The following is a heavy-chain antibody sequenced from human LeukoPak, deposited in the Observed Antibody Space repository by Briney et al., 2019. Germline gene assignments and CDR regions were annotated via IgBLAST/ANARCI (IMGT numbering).Heavy chain of an antibody. D-gene: IGHD3-10*01. V-gene: IGHV3-30-3*01. CDR3: ARGHGSGSCLIDY. Sequence: PGGSLRLSCSASGFTFSSYAMHWVRQAPGKGLEWVAIISYDGSTTHYSNSVKGRSTISRDNSRNTVYLQMNTLRPEDTAVYYCARGHGSGSCLIDYWGQGTLVTVSS. J-gene: IGHJ4*02. CDR2: ISYDGSTT. CDR1: GFTFSSYA.